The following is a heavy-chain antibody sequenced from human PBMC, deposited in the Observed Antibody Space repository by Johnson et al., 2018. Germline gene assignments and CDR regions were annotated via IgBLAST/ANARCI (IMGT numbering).Heavy chain of an antibody. Sequence: QVQLVQSGAEVKKPGASVKVSCKASGYTFTSYYMHWVRQAPGQGLEWMGIINPSGGSTSYAQKFQGRVTMNRDTSTSTVYMELGSLRSEDTAVYCCARGDIVVVTATDAFDIWGQGTMVTVSS. D-gene: IGHD2-21*02. CDR3: ARGDIVVVTATDAFDI. CDR1: GYTFTSYY. V-gene: IGHV1-46*01. CDR2: INPSGGST. J-gene: IGHJ3*02.